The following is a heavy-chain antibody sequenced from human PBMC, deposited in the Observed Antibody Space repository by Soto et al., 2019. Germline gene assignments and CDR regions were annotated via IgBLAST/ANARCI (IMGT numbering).Heavy chain of an antibody. J-gene: IGHJ4*02. Sequence: QITLKESGLTLAKPTQTLTLTCTFSGFPLTTSGVGVAWIRQPPGKALEWLALLYWDDDKRYSPSLRSRLTITKDTSRNQVVLTMTNVDPVDTATYYCAHRTAAALGAWGQGILVTVSS. CDR3: AHRTAAALGA. CDR2: LYWDDDK. CDR1: GFPLTTSGVG. D-gene: IGHD6-13*01. V-gene: IGHV2-5*02.